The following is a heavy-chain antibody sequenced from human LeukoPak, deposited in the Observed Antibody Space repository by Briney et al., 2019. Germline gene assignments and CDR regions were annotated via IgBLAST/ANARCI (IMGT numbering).Heavy chain of an antibody. J-gene: IGHJ4*02. CDR1: GFTFSSYG. CDR2: ISYDGSNK. CDR3: ARDFAPGSCDY. V-gene: IGHV3-30*03. Sequence: GGSLRLSCAASGFTFSSYGMHWVRQAPGKGLEWVAVISYDGSNKYYADSVKGRFTVSRDNSRNTLYLQMNSLRSEDTAVYYCARDFAPGSCDYWGQGTLVTVSP.